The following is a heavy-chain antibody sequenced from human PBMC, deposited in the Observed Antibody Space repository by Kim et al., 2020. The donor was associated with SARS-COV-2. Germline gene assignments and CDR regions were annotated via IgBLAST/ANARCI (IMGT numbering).Heavy chain of an antibody. Sequence: SETLSLTCTVSGGSVSSGGYYWSWIRQHPGKGLEWIGYIYYSGSTNYNPSLKSRVTISVDTSKSHFSLNLSSVTAADTAVYYCARDRDLSYWGQGTLVTVSS. CDR1: GGSVSSGGYY. D-gene: IGHD3-3*01. CDR3: ARDRDLSY. V-gene: IGHV4-31*03. CDR2: IYYSGST. J-gene: IGHJ4*02.